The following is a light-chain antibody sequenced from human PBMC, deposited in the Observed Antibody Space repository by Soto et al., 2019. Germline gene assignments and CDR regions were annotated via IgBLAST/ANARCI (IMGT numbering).Light chain of an antibody. CDR2: SNN. Sequence: QSVLTQAPSASGTPGQRVTISCSGSRSNIGSNPVNWYQQLPGTAPQVVVYSNNQRPSGVPDRFSGSKSGPSASLAISGLQSEDEADYYCAAWDASLNAAVFGGGTKLTVL. V-gene: IGLV1-44*01. CDR1: RSNIGSNP. J-gene: IGLJ2*01. CDR3: AAWDASLNAAV.